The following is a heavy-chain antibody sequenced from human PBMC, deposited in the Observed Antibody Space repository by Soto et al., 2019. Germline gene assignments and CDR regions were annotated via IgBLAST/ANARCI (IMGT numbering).Heavy chain of an antibody. Sequence: QVQLVESGGSVVQPGRSLRLSCAASRFTFSSYAMNWVRQAPGQGLEWVALISYDGSNKYYADSVKGRFTISRDNSKNTLYLQMNSLRPEDTAVYHCARDQGGTTLYYHGMDVWGQGTTVTVS. CDR2: ISYDGSNK. J-gene: IGHJ6*02. CDR3: ARDQGGTTLYYHGMDV. CDR1: RFTFSSYA. V-gene: IGHV3-30-3*01. D-gene: IGHD1-7*01.